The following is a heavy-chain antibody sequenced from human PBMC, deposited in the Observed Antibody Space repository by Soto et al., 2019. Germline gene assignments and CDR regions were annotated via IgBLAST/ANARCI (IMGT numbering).Heavy chain of an antibody. J-gene: IGHJ4*02. V-gene: IGHV3-33*01. CDR3: VRGDNWNDEASDY. CDR1: GFMFSNHG. CDR2: IWSDGNNK. Sequence: QVQLVESGGGVVQPGESLRLSCAASGFMFSNHGTHWVRQAPGKGLEWVAVIWSDGNNKYYADSVKGRFTISRDNSKNTVYLQMNSLRAEDTAVYYCVRGDNWNDEASDYWGQGTLVTVSS. D-gene: IGHD1-1*01.